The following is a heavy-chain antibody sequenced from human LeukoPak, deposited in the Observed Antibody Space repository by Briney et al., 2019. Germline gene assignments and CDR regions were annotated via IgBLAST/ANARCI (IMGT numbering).Heavy chain of an antibody. Sequence: SETLSLTCTVSSDSFSSGDYYWSWIRQPPGKGLEWIGYIYYTGSTYYNPSLKSRVTMSIDTSKNQFSLRLSSVTAADTAVYYCARGGDDSSGYYSFDYWGQGTLVTVSS. J-gene: IGHJ4*02. V-gene: IGHV4-30-4*01. CDR1: SDSFSSGDYY. CDR3: ARGGDDSSGYYSFDY. CDR2: IYYTGST. D-gene: IGHD3-22*01.